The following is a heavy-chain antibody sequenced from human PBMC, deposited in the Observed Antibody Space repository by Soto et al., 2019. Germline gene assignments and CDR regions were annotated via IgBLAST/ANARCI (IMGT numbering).Heavy chain of an antibody. V-gene: IGHV1-2*02. Sequence: ASVKVSCKASGHSFIAYYMHWVRQAPGQGLEWMGWINPKSGATKYAQKFQGRVTMTRDTSITTAYLELSSLRYDDTAVYYCARAMVRFLELVVDSYSYTMDISGKGTKVTVSS. D-gene: IGHD3-3*01. J-gene: IGHJ6*04. CDR1: GHSFIAYY. CDR3: ARAMVRFLELVVDSYSYTMDI. CDR2: INPKSGAT.